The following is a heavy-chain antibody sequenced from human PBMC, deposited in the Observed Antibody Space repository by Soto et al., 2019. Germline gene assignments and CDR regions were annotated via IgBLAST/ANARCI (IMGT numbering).Heavy chain of an antibody. J-gene: IGHJ6*02. D-gene: IGHD2-2*01. Sequence: QITLKESGPTLVKPTQTLTLTCTFSGFSLSTSGVGVGWIRQPPGKALEWLALIYWDDDKRYSPSLKSRLTITKDTSKNQVVLTMTNMDPVDTATYYCAHSLRCSSASCPTHYYYYGMDVWGQGTTVTVSS. V-gene: IGHV2-5*02. CDR3: AHSLRCSSASCPTHYYYYGMDV. CDR1: GFSLSTSGVG. CDR2: IYWDDDK.